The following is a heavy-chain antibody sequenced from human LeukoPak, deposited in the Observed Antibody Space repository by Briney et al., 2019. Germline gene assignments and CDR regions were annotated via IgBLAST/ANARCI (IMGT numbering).Heavy chain of an antibody. CDR2: INPKSGGT. V-gene: IGHV1-2*02. J-gene: IGHJ4*02. CDR1: GGTFSSYA. Sequence: ASVKVSCKASGGTFSSYAISWVRQAPGQGLEWMGWINPKSGGTNYAQKFQGRVTMTRDTSISTAYMELSRLRSDDTAVYYCARDAGYCSSTTCSADFDYWGQGTLVTVSS. D-gene: IGHD2-2*01. CDR3: ARDAGYCSSTTCSADFDY.